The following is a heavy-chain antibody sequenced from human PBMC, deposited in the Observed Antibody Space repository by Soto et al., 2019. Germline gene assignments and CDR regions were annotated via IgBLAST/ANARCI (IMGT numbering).Heavy chain of an antibody. Sequence: QITLKESGPTLVHPTQTLTLTCTFSGFSLTXXGXXXXXXRHPPGKALEWLALIFWDDDDRYSPSLRNRLTXXXXXXXXXXXXXXXXXDPXDTXTYYCAHTGDWRYYFDFWDQGTLVTVSS. D-gene: IGHD2-21*01. J-gene: IGHJ4*02. V-gene: IGHV2-5*02. CDR2: IFWDDDD. CDR3: AHTGDWRYYFDF. CDR1: GFSLTXXGXX.